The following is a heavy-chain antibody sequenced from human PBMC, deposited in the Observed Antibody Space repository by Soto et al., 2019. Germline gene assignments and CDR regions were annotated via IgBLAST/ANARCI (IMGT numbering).Heavy chain of an antibody. D-gene: IGHD1-7*01. CDR3: AKDRVGGTFYPNLGF. V-gene: IGHV3-30*18. CDR2: IPYYGRNT. J-gene: IGHJ1*01. CDR1: RFNHDNYG. Sequence: SLRRPGQPSRFNHDNYGLHWVRQAPGKGLHWVAVIPYYGRNTYYADSVTGRFTISRENSRNTRSLHLHTLKPDDTAVYHCAKDRVGGTFYPNLGFWAQGTRVTVSS.